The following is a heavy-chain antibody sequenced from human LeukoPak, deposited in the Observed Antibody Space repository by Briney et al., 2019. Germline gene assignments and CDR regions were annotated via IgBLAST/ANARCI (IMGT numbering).Heavy chain of an antibody. D-gene: IGHD3-10*01. V-gene: IGHV1-24*01. Sequence: ASVKVSCKVSGYTLTELSMHWVRQAPGKGLEWMGGFDPEDGETVYAQKFQGRVTMTADTSTDTAYMELSSLRSEDTPVYYCATGKAGFGQLFLDYWGQGTLVTVSS. CDR2: FDPEDGET. J-gene: IGHJ4*02. CDR3: ATGKAGFGQLFLDY. CDR1: GYTLTELS.